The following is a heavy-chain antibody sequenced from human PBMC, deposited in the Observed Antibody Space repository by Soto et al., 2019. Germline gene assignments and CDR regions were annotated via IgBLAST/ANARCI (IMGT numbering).Heavy chain of an antibody. D-gene: IGHD3-10*02. J-gene: IGHJ6*02. V-gene: IGHV4-34*01. CDR3: ARVRGRLCLFCSHGMDV. CDR1: GGSFSGYY. Sequence: TSETLSLTCAVYGGSFSGYYWSWIRQPPGKGLEWIGEINHSGSTNYNPSLKSRVTISVDTSKNQFSLKLSSVTAADTAVYYCARVRGRLCLFCSHGMDVWGQGTMVTVSS. CDR2: INHSGST.